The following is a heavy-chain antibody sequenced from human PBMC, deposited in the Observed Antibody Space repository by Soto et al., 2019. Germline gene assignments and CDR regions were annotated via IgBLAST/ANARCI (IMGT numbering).Heavy chain of an antibody. CDR3: ARERLYTYGIDQ. Sequence: LTSTVSGGCVSSGDDYWSGIRQPPGKGLEWIGYIYYSGSTYYNPSLKSRVTISVDTSKNQFSLKLSSVTAADTAVYYCARERLYTYGIDQCGQRTLVTVSS. J-gene: IGHJ5*02. CDR1: GGCVSSGDDY. CDR2: IYYSGST. D-gene: IGHD3-10*01. V-gene: IGHV4-30-4*01.